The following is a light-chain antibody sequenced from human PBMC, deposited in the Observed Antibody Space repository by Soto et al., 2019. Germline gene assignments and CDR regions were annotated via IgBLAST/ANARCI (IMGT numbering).Light chain of an antibody. J-gene: IGKJ4*01. Sequence: DIEITQSPSSLSASVGDRVTITCRASQSISSYLNWYQQKPGKVPKLLIYAASSLQSGVPPRFSGSGSGTDFTLTISSLQPEDCATYYCQQSYGTPLTFGGGTKVEIK. V-gene: IGKV1-39*01. CDR3: QQSYGTPLT. CDR1: QSISSY. CDR2: AAS.